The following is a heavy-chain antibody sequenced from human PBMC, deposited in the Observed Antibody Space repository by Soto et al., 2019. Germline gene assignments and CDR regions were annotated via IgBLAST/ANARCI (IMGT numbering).Heavy chain of an antibody. V-gene: IGHV4-30-4*01. CDR2: IYYSGST. J-gene: IGHJ6*02. Sequence: PSETLSLTCTVSGGSISSGDYYWGWIRQPPGKGLEWIGYIYYSGSTYYNPSLKSRVTISVDTSKNQFSLKLSSVTAADTAVYYCARDPVVIYYDSSGYYHYGMDVWGQGTTVTVSS. D-gene: IGHD3-22*01. CDR1: GGSISSGDYY. CDR3: ARDPVVIYYDSSGYYHYGMDV.